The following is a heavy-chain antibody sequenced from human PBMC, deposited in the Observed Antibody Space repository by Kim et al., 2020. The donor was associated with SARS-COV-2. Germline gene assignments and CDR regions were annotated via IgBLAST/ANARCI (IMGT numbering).Heavy chain of an antibody. CDR1: GFTFSSYA. Sequence: GGSLRLSCAASGFTFSSYAMHWVRQAPGKGLEWVAVISYDGSNKYSADSVKGRFTISRDNSKNTLYLQMNSLRAEDTAVYYCARDPDDYGDYVYAFDIW. D-gene: IGHD4-17*01. V-gene: IGHV3-30*04. J-gene: IGHJ3*02. CDR3: ARDPDDYGDYVYAFDI. CDR2: ISYDGSNK.